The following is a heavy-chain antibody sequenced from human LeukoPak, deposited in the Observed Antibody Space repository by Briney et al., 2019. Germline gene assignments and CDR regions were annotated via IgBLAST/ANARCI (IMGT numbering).Heavy chain of an antibody. V-gene: IGHV4-39*01. CDR2: LYNTGLT. CDR1: GGSISNAAYH. D-gene: IGHD1-26*01. J-gene: IGHJ4*02. Sequence: KPSETLSLTCTVSGGSISNAAYHSGWLRQPPGKGLEWMGSLYNTGLTYYNPSLKSRVTISADTTNNQFSLKVTSVTAADTAVYYCARLINGSPGDYWGQGTLVTVSS. CDR3: ARLINGSPGDY.